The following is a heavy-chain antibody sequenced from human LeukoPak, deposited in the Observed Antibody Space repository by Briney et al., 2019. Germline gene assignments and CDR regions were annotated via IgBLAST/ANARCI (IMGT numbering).Heavy chain of an antibody. Sequence: SQTLSLTCAISGDSVTSGIWNWIRQSPSRGLEWLGRTYHWSKWFNDYAVSVERRMTINADTSRNQFSLQLNSVTPEDTAVYYCARDLHGSRGEFDYWGQGTLVTVSS. J-gene: IGHJ4*02. CDR2: TYHWSKWFN. CDR1: GDSVTSGI. D-gene: IGHD3-16*01. CDR3: ARDLHGSRGEFDY. V-gene: IGHV6-1*01.